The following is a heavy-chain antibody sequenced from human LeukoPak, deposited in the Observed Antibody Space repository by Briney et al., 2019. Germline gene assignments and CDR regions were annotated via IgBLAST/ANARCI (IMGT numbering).Heavy chain of an antibody. CDR3: ARLIDYRGNSGYLQH. J-gene: IGHJ1*01. CDR2: IYYSGST. V-gene: IGHV4-39*01. CDR1: GGSIRSSSYY. Sequence: SETLSLTCTVSGGSIRSSSYYWGWIRQPPGKGLEWIGHIYYSGSTYYNPSLKSRVTISVDTSKNQFSLKLSSVTAADTAVYYCARLIDYRGNSGYLQHWGQGTLVTVSS. D-gene: IGHD4-23*01.